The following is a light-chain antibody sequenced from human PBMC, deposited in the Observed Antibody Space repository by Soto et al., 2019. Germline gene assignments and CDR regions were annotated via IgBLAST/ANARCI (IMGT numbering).Light chain of an antibody. CDR1: QSINTY. Sequence: DIQMTQSPSSIFASVGDRVTIASRASQSINTYLIWFQQIPGKPPKLLIYAASSLHSGVPSRFSGSGSGTDFTLTISSLQPEDFATYYCQHSYTFPVTFGQGTRLEIK. J-gene: IGKJ5*01. CDR3: QHSYTFPVT. V-gene: IGKV1-39*01. CDR2: AAS.